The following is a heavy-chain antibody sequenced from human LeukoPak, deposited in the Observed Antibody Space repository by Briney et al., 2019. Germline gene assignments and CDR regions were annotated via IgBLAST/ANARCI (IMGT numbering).Heavy chain of an antibody. CDR3: ARAVTTIAYYFDY. Sequence: GASVKVSCKASGYTFTSYGIRWVGQATGQGREWMGWISVYNGNTKYAHKLQGRVTMTTDTSTSTAYMELRSLRSDDTAVYYCARAVTTIAYYFDYWGQGTLVTVSS. CDR2: ISVYNGNT. J-gene: IGHJ4*02. V-gene: IGHV1-18*01. CDR1: GYTFTSYG. D-gene: IGHD5-12*01.